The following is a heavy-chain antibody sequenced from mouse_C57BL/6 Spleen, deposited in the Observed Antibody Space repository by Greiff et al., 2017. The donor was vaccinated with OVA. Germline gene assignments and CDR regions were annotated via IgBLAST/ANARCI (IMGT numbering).Heavy chain of an antibody. CDR2: INPGSGGT. CDR1: GYAFTNYL. Sequence: QVQLKQSGAELVRPGTSVKVSCKASGYAFTNYLIEWVKQRPGQGLEWIGVINPGSGGTNYNEKFKGKATLTADKSSSTAYMQLSSLTSEDSAVYFCARRGVYAMDYWGQGTSVTVSS. J-gene: IGHJ4*01. V-gene: IGHV1-54*01. CDR3: ARRGVYAMDY.